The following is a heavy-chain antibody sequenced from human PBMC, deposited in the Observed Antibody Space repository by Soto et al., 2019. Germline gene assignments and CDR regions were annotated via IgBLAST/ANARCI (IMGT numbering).Heavy chain of an antibody. D-gene: IGHD3-3*01. Sequence: GGSMRLSCSASGFTFSSYWMNWVRQAPGKGLEWVASIKPDGTEKYYVDFVKGRFTISRDNDEDSLNLQMNTLRAEDTALYYCERERQLYDDFWSGYYYYCDDWGQGT. V-gene: IGHV3-7*03. CDR3: ERERQLYDDFWSGYYYYCDD. J-gene: IGHJ4*02. CDR2: IKPDGTEK. CDR1: GFTFSSYW.